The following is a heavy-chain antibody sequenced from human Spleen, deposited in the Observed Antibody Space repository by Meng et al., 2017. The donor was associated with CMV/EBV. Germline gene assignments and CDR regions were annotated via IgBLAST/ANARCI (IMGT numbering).Heavy chain of an antibody. CDR1: GFTFSSYG. J-gene: IGHJ4*02. Sequence: GESLKISCAASGFTFSSYGMHWVRQAPGKGLEWVAVIWYDGSNKYYADSVKGRFTISRDNSKNTLYLQMNSLRAEDTAVYYCAKGVGARPSILFDYWGQGTLVTVSS. V-gene: IGHV3-33*06. D-gene: IGHD1-26*01. CDR3: AKGVGARPSILFDY. CDR2: IWYDGSNK.